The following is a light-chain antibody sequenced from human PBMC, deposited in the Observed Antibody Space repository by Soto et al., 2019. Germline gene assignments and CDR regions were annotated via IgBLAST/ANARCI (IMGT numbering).Light chain of an antibody. CDR2: LNSDGSH. Sequence: QPVLTQSPSASASLGASVKLTCTLSSGHSNYAIAWHQQQSEKGPRYLMKLNSDGSHSKGDGIPDRFAGSSSGAERYLTTSRLQSEDKADDICQTWGYGIVVFGGGTTLTVL. J-gene: IGLJ2*01. CDR1: SGHSNYA. CDR3: QTWGYGIVV. V-gene: IGLV4-69*01.